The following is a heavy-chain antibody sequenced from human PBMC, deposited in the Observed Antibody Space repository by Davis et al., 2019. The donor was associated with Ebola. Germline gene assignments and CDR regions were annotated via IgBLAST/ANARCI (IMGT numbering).Heavy chain of an antibody. CDR2: IYHSGST. J-gene: IGHJ6*03. V-gene: IGHV4-34*01. Sequence: PSETLSLTCAVYGGSFSGYYWSWIRQPPGKGLEWIGSIYHSGSTYYNPSLKSRVTISVDTSKNQFSLKLSSVTAADTAVYYCARDRPSDSSSWYGYYYYYMDVWGKGTTVTVSS. CDR3: ARDRPSDSSSWYGYYYYYMDV. D-gene: IGHD6-13*01. CDR1: GGSFSGYY.